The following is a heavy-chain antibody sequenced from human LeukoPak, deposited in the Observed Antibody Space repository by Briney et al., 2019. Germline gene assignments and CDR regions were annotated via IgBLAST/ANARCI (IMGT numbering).Heavy chain of an antibody. CDR1: GFTFSDYW. Sequence: GGSLRLSCAAPGFTFSDYWMFWVRQAPGKGLVWVSCINGDGSSTTYADSVKGRFTISRDNSKNTLHQQMNSLRAEDTAVYYCAKLYPSGWFLDYWGQGTLVTVSS. J-gene: IGHJ4*02. CDR2: INGDGSST. D-gene: IGHD6-19*01. V-gene: IGHV3-74*01. CDR3: AKLYPSGWFLDY.